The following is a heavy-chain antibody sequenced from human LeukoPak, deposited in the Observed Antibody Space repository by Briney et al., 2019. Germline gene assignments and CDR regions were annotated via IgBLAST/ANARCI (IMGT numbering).Heavy chain of an antibody. V-gene: IGHV4-59*01. CDR3: ARKRITMVRGVIDYYMDV. CDR2: IYYSGST. CDR1: GGSISSYY. Sequence: SETLSLTSTVSGGSISSYYWSWIRQPPGKGLEWIGYIYYSGSTNYNPSPKSRVTISVDTSKNQFSLRLSSVTAADTAVYYCARKRITMVRGVIDYYMDVWGKGTTVTISS. D-gene: IGHD3-10*01. J-gene: IGHJ6*03.